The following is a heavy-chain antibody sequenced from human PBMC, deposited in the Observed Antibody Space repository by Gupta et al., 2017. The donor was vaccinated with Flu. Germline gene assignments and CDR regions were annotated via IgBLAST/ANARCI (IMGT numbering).Heavy chain of an antibody. D-gene: IGHD3-10*01. Sequence: ITWKESAPTLVKPTQTLSLTCTFSWFPLSTSGVGVGWIRQTAGRALGWLALIYWNDGRRYNPSLTSRLTITKDTSKSQVVLTLTMINLGDTATYFYEQGKQGSGVYWGQGTLVTVSS. J-gene: IGHJ4*02. CDR3: EQGKQGSGVY. CDR1: WFPLSTSGVG. V-gene: IGHV2-5*01. CDR2: IYWNDGR.